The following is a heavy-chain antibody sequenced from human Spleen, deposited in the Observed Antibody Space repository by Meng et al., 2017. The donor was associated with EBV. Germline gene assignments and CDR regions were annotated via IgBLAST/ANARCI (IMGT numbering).Heavy chain of an antibody. CDR3: ARDLGYSGYDSNDY. J-gene: IGHJ4*02. CDR2: INPRGGST. V-gene: IGHV1-46*01. D-gene: IGHD5-12*01. Sequence: QVQLVQSGAEVQKPGASVKVSCKASGYTFTNYYLYWVRQAPGQGLEWMGIINPRGGSTSYAQKFQGRVTMTRDTSTSTVYMELRSLRSEDTAVYYCARDLGYSGYDSNDYWGQGTLVTVSS. CDR1: GYTFTNYY.